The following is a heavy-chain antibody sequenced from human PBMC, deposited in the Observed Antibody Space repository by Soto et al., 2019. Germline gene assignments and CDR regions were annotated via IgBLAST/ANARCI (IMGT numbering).Heavy chain of an antibody. D-gene: IGHD1-26*01. CDR2: IIPILGIA. V-gene: IGHV1-69*02. Sequence: QVQLVQSGAEVKKPGSSVKVSCKASGGTFSSYTISWVRQAPGQGLEWMGRIIPILGIANYAQKFQGRVTITEDQSTSTAYMERSSLRSEDTAVYYCARGRPYGGSYYCDYWGQGTLVTVSS. CDR3: ARGRPYGGSYYCDY. J-gene: IGHJ4*02. CDR1: GGTFSSYT.